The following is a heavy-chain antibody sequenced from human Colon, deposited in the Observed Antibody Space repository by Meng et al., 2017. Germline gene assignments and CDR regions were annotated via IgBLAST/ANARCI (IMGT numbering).Heavy chain of an antibody. CDR2: INWNGGST. Sequence: GESLKISCAASGFSFSNYGMSWVRQAPGKGLEWVSGINWNGGSTGYADSVKGRFTISRDNAKNSLYLQMNSLRAEDTALYHCARDVSGGHIDYWGQGTLVTVSS. J-gene: IGHJ4*02. D-gene: IGHD6-19*01. CDR1: GFSFSNYG. CDR3: ARDVSGGHIDY. V-gene: IGHV3-20*01.